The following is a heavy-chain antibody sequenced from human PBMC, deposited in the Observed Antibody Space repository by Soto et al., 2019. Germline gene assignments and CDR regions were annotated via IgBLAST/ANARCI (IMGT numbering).Heavy chain of an antibody. V-gene: IGHV3-30-3*01. CDR2: ISYDGINK. CDR1: GFTFSSYS. J-gene: IGHJ4*02. CDR3: ARVPTPHLLHGAPFDY. Sequence: GGSLRLSCAASGFTFSSYSMHWVRQAPCKGLEWVAVISYDGINKYYADSVKGRFTISRDNSKNTLYLQMNSLRAEDTAVYYCARVPTPHLLHGAPFDYGGQGTLVKVSS. D-gene: IGHD3-22*01.